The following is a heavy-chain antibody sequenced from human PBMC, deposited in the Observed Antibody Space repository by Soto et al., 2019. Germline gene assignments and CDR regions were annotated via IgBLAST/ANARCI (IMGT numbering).Heavy chain of an antibody. CDR2: ISRYGDFT. CDR1: GFTFNIYA. Sequence: EVQLLESGGDLIQPGGSLRLSCAASGFTFNIYAMTWVRQAPGKGLEWVSAISRYGDFTYDADSVEGRFTISRDNSKNTLYLQMNSLRAGDTAVYYCAKVRYLDLDSRGYLFDNWGQGTLVTVSS. D-gene: IGHD3-22*01. J-gene: IGHJ4*02. CDR3: AKVRYLDLDSRGYLFDN. V-gene: IGHV3-23*01.